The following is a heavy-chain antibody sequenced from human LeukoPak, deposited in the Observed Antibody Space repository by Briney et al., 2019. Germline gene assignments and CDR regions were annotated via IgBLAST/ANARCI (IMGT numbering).Heavy chain of an antibody. CDR1: GYTFTSYA. CDR2: ISAYNGNT. Sequence: GASVKVSCKASGYTFTSYAMNWVRQAPGQGLEWMGWISAYNGNTNYAQKLQGRVTMTTDTSTSTAYMELRSLRSDDTAVYYCASMVRGVTHLYYYYYMDVWGKGTTVTISS. D-gene: IGHD3-10*01. CDR3: ASMVRGVTHLYYYYYMDV. J-gene: IGHJ6*03. V-gene: IGHV1-18*01.